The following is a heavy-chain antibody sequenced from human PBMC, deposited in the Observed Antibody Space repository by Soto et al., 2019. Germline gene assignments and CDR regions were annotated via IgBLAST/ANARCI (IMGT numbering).Heavy chain of an antibody. V-gene: IGHV4-59*08. D-gene: IGHD3-3*01. Sequence: SGTLSLTCSFSGDSVTSHYVTCIRQSPEKGLEWIGYIYYTGITHYNPSLKSRLTISVDTSKNQFSLKLTSVTAADTAVYYCAARYDVWSGASYYFDYWGQGTLVTVSS. CDR1: GDSVTSHY. J-gene: IGHJ4*02. CDR2: IYYTGIT. CDR3: AARYDVWSGASYYFDY.